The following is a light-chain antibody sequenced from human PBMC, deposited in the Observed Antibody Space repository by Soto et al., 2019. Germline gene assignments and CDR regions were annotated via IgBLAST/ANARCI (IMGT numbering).Light chain of an antibody. Sequence: QSALTQPASVSGSPGQSITISCTGTSSDVGIYNYVSWYQQHPGKAPKLIICEVYNRPSGVSNRFSGSKSGNTASLTISGLRPEDEADYYCTSFTGSSTSYVFGSGTKVTVL. CDR2: EVY. J-gene: IGLJ1*01. CDR1: SSDVGIYNY. V-gene: IGLV2-14*01. CDR3: TSFTGSSTSYV.